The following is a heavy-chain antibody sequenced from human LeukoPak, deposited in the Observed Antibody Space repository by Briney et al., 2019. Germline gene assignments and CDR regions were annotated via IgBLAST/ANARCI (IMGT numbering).Heavy chain of an antibody. D-gene: IGHD1-26*01. CDR3: ARANSATIPRVDP. CDR1: GFIVISNY. Sequence: GGSLRLSCAASGFIVISNYMSWVRQAPGKGLEWVSIIYSDGSTYYADSVKGRFTISRDNSKNTLYLQMNSLRAEDTAVYYCARANSATIPRVDPWGQGTLVTVSS. J-gene: IGHJ5*02. V-gene: IGHV3-53*01. CDR2: IYSDGST.